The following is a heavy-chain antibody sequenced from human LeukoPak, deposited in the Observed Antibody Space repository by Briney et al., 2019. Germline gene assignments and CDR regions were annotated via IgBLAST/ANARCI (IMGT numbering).Heavy chain of an antibody. D-gene: IGHD5-18*01. CDR3: ARAFTAMERFDY. J-gene: IGHJ4*02. CDR2: IYYSGST. CDR1: GGSISSYY. Sequence: SETLSLTCTVSGGSISSYYWSWIRQPPGKGLEWIGYIYYSGSTNYNPSLKSRVTISVDTSKDQFSLKLSSVTAADTAVYYCARAFTAMERFDYWGQGTLVTVSS. V-gene: IGHV4-59*01.